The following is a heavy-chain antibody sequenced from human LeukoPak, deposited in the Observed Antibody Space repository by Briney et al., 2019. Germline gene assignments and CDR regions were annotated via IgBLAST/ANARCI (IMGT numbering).Heavy chain of an antibody. D-gene: IGHD2-2*01. Sequence: PGGSLRLSCAASGFTFSSYAMSWVRQAPGKGLEWVSAISGSGGSTYYADSAKGRFTISRDNSKNTLYLQINSLRAEDTAVYYCANHGGSDYCSSTSCPGGANYYHYMDVWGKGTTVTVSS. J-gene: IGHJ6*03. V-gene: IGHV3-23*01. CDR1: GFTFSSYA. CDR3: ANHGGSDYCSSTSCPGGANYYHYMDV. CDR2: ISGSGGST.